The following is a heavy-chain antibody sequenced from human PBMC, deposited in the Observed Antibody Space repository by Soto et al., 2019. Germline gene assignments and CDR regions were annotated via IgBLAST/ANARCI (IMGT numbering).Heavy chain of an antibody. CDR1: GGTFSSYT. J-gene: IGHJ2*01. CDR2: IIPIFGTA. Sequence: QVQLVQSGAEVKKPGPSVTVSCKASGGTFSSYTISWVRQAPGQGLEWMGGIIPIFGTANYAQKFQGRVTITADESTSTAYMGLSSLRSEVTAVYYCARGNHRWLQLWYFDLWGRGPLVAVSS. D-gene: IGHD5-12*01. V-gene: IGHV1-69*12. CDR3: ARGNHRWLQLWYFDL.